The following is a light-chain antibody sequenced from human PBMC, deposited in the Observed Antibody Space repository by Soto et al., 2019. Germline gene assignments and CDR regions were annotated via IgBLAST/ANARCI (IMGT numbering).Light chain of an antibody. V-gene: IGKV3-20*01. CDR1: QTVNINY. CDR3: QQYGRAPRT. Sequence: EIVLTQSPGILSLSPGERATLSCRASQTVNINYLAWYQQRRGQAPRLLIYGASSRATGIPDRFSGSGSGTDFTLTISSLEPEDFAVYFCQQYGRAPRTFGQGTKVDIK. J-gene: IGKJ1*01. CDR2: GAS.